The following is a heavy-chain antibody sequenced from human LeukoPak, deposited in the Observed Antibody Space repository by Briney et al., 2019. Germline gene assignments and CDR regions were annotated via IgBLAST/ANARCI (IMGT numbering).Heavy chain of an antibody. CDR2: ISSSGSTI. CDR1: GFTFSSYE. J-gene: IGHJ4*02. Sequence: GGSLRLSCAASGFTFSSYEMNWVRQAPGKALEWVSYISSSGSTIYYADSVKGRFTISRDNAKNSLYLQMNSLRAEDTAVYYCARDLNYYDSSGYYIVYYFDYWGQGTLVTVSS. D-gene: IGHD3-22*01. CDR3: ARDLNYYDSSGYYIVYYFDY. V-gene: IGHV3-48*03.